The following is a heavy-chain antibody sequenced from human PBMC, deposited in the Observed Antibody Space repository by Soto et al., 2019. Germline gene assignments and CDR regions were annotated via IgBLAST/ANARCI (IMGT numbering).Heavy chain of an antibody. Sequence: QVQLVQSGAEVKKPGASVKVSCKASGYTFTSYDINWVRQATGQGLEWMGWMNPDSGNTGYAQKFQGRVTMTRNTSISTAYIEVSSRRSEDTAVYYCVRLGYSSSLYYYYYYGMDVWGQGTTVTVSS. CDR3: VRLGYSSSLYYYYYYGMDV. V-gene: IGHV1-8*01. CDR2: MNPDSGNT. J-gene: IGHJ6*02. D-gene: IGHD6-13*01. CDR1: GYTFTSYD.